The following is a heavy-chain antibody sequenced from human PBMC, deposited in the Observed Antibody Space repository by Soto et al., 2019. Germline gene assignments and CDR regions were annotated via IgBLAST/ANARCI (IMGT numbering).Heavy chain of an antibody. CDR1: GYSFTSYG. Sequence: ASVKVSCKASGYSFTSYGISWVRQAPGQGPEWMGWISGHNGNTNHPQSLQGRVTMTTDTSRNTAYMELWSLRSDDTAVYYCARHRFNYYDDTVYYYFDYWGQGTLVTVSS. J-gene: IGHJ4*02. CDR2: ISGHNGNT. CDR3: ARHRFNYYDDTVYYYFDY. V-gene: IGHV1-18*04. D-gene: IGHD3-22*01.